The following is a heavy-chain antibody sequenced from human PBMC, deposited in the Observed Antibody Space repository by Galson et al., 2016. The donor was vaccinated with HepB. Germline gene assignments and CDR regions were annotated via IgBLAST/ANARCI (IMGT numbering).Heavy chain of an antibody. CDR1: GFSFSDYA. CDR2: ISRSSTTI. CDR3: ARDGGRGGGADH. V-gene: IGHV3-48*01. J-gene: IGHJ4*02. Sequence: SLRLSCAGYGFSFSDYAMDWVRQVPGKGPEWVSYISRSSTTIYYADSLKGRFTISRDNVKNTLYRQMNSLRAEDMAVYFCARDGGRGGGADHWGQGTLVTVSS. D-gene: IGHD3-16*01.